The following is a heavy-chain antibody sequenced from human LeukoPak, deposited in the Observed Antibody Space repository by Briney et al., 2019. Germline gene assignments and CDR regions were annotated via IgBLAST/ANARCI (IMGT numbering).Heavy chain of an antibody. CDR2: IWYDGSDK. CDR3: ARESRDAFDI. V-gene: IGHV3-33*01. CDR1: GITFSSYG. J-gene: IGHJ3*02. Sequence: GRSLRLSCAASGITFSSYGMHWVRQAPGMGLEWVAVIWYDGSDKYYVDSVKGRFTISRDNSKNTLYLQMNSLRAEDTAFYYCARESRDAFDIWGQGTMVTVSS.